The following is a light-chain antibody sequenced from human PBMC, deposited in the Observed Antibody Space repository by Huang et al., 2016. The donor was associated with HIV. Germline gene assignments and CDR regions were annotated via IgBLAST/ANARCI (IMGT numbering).Light chain of an antibody. CDR2: DAS. CDR3: QQRSNWPGT. V-gene: IGKV3-11*01. CDR1: QRVSNY. Sequence: EIVLTQSPATLSLFPGERATLSCRASQRVSNYLALCQQKRGQAPRRLMYDASNRATGNPARFSGSGSATDFTLTINSLEPEDFAVYYCQQRSNWPGTFGQGTKVEVK. J-gene: IGKJ1*01.